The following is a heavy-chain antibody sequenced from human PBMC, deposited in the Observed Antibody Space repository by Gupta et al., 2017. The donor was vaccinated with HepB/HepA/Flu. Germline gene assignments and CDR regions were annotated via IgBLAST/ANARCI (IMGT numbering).Heavy chain of an antibody. V-gene: IGHV1-69*01. Sequence: QVQLVQSGAEVKTPGSSVKVSCKASGGSFNPMSINWGRQAPGQGLEWMGGITPILGTSDYAQRLHGRVTITADAYTGTAYMEMSSLRNEDTAIYFCAVGTWETSSQWDSWGQGSLVTVSS. J-gene: IGHJ4*02. CDR2: ITPILGTS. D-gene: IGHD6-6*01. CDR1: GGSFNPMS. CDR3: AVGTWETSSQWDS.